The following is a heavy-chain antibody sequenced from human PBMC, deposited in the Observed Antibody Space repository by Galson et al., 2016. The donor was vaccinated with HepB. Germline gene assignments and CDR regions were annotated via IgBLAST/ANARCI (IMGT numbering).Heavy chain of an antibody. CDR2: ISAYNGDT. Sequence: SVKVSCKASGYTFTSYGISWVRQAPGQGLEWMGWISAYNGDTNYAQKLQGRVTMTTDTSTSTAYMELRSLRSDDTAVYYCARADHRSYYYYYGMDVWGQGTTVTVSS. CDR3: ARADHRSYYYYYGMDV. CDR1: GYTFTSYG. J-gene: IGHJ6*02. V-gene: IGHV1-18*01. D-gene: IGHD1-14*01.